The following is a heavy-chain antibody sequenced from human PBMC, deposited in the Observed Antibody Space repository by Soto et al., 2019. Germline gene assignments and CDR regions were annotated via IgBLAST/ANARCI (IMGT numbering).Heavy chain of an antibody. CDR3: ARMARQQLVYYGMDV. V-gene: IGHV4-34*01. Sequence: SETLSLTCAVYGGSFSGYYWSWIRQPPGKGLEWIGEINHSGSTNYNPSLKSRVTISVDTSKNQFSLKLSSVTAADTAVYYCARMARQQLVYYGMDVWGKGTTVTVSS. J-gene: IGHJ6*04. CDR1: GGSFSGYY. CDR2: INHSGST. D-gene: IGHD6-13*01.